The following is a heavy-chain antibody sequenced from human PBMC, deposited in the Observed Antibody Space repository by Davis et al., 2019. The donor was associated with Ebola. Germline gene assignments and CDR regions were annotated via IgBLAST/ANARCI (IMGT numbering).Heavy chain of an antibody. Sequence: ASVKVSCKPSENTFNSYYMHWVRQAPGQGLEWMGIINPSGVSTNYAQKLQGRVTVTRDTSTVYMVLNSLTSEDTAVYYCATLRTGAEDYWGQGTLVTVSS. J-gene: IGHJ4*02. CDR1: ENTFNSYY. CDR2: INPSGVST. D-gene: IGHD7-27*01. CDR3: ATLRTGAEDY. V-gene: IGHV1-46*02.